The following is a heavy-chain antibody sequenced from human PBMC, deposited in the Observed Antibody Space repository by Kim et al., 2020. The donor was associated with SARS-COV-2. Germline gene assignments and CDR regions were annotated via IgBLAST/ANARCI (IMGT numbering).Heavy chain of an antibody. J-gene: IGHJ6*02. V-gene: IGHV3-21*01. CDR3: ARVEYYYYYALDV. Sequence: YADSVEVRLTNSRDNARNSLYLQMNSLRAEDTAIYYCARVEYYYYYALDVWGLGTSVTVSS.